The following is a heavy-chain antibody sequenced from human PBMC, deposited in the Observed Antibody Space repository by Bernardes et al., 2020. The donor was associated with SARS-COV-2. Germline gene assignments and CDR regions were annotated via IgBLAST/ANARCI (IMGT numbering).Heavy chain of an antibody. J-gene: IGHJ6*02. CDR1: GGSFSGYY. Sequence: SETLSLTCAVYGGSFSGYYWSWIRQPPGKGLEWIGEINHSGSTNYNPSLKSRVTISVDTSKNQFSLKLSSVTAADTAVYYCARRISSSWYYYYGMDVWGQGTTVTVSS. V-gene: IGHV4-34*01. CDR3: ARRISSSWYYYYGMDV. D-gene: IGHD6-13*01. CDR2: INHSGST.